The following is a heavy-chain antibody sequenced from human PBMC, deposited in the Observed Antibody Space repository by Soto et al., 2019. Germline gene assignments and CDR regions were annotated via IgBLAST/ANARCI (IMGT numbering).Heavy chain of an antibody. Sequence: EVQLVESGGGLVQPGGSLRLSCAASGFTFSDYWMSWVRQAPGKGQEWVANIRGDGSENYYVDSVKGRFTISRDNAKSTLFLQMNSLRAEDTAVYYCARCVGAVPGSNWGQGTLVTVSP. CDR3: ARCVGAVPGSN. CDR1: GFTFSDYW. D-gene: IGHD6-19*01. V-gene: IGHV3-7*05. CDR2: IRGDGSEN. J-gene: IGHJ4*02.